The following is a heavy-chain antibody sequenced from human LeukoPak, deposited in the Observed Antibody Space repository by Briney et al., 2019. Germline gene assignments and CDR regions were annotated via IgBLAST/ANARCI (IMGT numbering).Heavy chain of an antibody. D-gene: IGHD6-13*01. V-gene: IGHV3-9*01. CDR3: AKESSSWRYNWFDP. CDR2: ISWNSGSI. J-gene: IGHJ5*02. CDR1: GFTFDDYA. Sequence: GGSLRLSCAASGFTFDDYAMHWVRQAPGKGLEWVSGISWNSGSIGYADSVKGRFTISRDNAKNSLYLQMNSLRAEDTALYYCAKESSSWRYNWFDPWGQGTLVTVSS.